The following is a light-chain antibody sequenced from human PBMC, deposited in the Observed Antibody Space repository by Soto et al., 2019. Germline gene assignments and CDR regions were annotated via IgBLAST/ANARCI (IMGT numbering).Light chain of an antibody. Sequence: QLVLTQSPSASASLGASVKLTCTLSSGHSSYAIAWHQQQPEKGPRYLMKLNSDGSHSKGDGIPDRFSGSSSGAERYLTISSLQSEDEADYYCQTWGTGQAVFGGGTKLIVL. CDR1: SGHSSYA. CDR3: QTWGTGQAV. J-gene: IGLJ2*01. CDR2: LNSDGSH. V-gene: IGLV4-69*01.